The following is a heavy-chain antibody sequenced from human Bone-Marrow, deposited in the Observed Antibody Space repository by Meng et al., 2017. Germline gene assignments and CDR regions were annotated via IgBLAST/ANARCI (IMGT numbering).Heavy chain of an antibody. CDR3: ARGPTTMAHDFDY. D-gene: IGHD4-11*01. Sequence: HGRLQLCCARSLKPSQTLSLPCVVSCGSCSVYYCSWIRQPPGKGLEWIGEITHSGSPNYTPSLGSRATISVDTSQNNLSLKLSSVTAADSAVYYCARGPTTMAHDFDYWGQGTLVTVSS. CDR2: ITHSGSP. J-gene: IGHJ4*02. CDR1: CGSCSVYY. V-gene: IGHV4-34*01.